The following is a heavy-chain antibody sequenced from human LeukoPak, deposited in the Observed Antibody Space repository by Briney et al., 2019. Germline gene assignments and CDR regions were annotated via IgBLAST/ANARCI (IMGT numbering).Heavy chain of an antibody. CDR2: ISDSGGST. Sequence: GESLRLSCSASGFPFSSYAMHWVRQAPGKGLEYVSAISDSGGSTYYADSVKGRFTISRDNSKNTLYLQMSSLRAEDTAVYFCVHGYSFGPYGMDVWGQGTTVTVSS. CDR1: GFPFSSYA. D-gene: IGHD2-15*01. J-gene: IGHJ6*02. CDR3: VHGYSFGPYGMDV. V-gene: IGHV3-64D*09.